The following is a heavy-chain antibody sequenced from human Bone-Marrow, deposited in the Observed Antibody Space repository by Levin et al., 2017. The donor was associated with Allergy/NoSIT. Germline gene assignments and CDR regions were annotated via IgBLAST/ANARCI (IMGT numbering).Heavy chain of an antibody. D-gene: IGHD2-2*01. CDR2: INHSGST. V-gene: IGHV4-34*01. Sequence: SETLSLTCAVYGGSFSGYYWSWIRQPPGKGLEWIGEINHSGSTNYNPSLKSRVTISVDTSKNQFSLKLSSVTAADTAVYYCARLRPESTDIVVVPAAMRYPTNSLRVNYDYDGMDGWGQGTTVTVSS. CDR1: GGSFSGYY. J-gene: IGHJ6*02. CDR3: ARLRPESTDIVVVPAAMRYPTNSLRVNYDYDGMDG.